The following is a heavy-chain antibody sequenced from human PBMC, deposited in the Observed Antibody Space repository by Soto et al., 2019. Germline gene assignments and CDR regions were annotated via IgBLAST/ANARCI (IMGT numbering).Heavy chain of an antibody. Sequence: ASVKVSCKASGYTFTSYDINWVRQATGQGLEWMGWMNPNSGNTGYAQKFQGRVTMTRNTSISTAYMELSSLRSEDTAVYYCARGRFLEWFLSPGFVDYWGQGTLVTVSS. J-gene: IGHJ4*02. D-gene: IGHD3-3*01. CDR3: ARGRFLEWFLSPGFVDY. CDR1: GYTFTSYD. CDR2: MNPNSGNT. V-gene: IGHV1-8*01.